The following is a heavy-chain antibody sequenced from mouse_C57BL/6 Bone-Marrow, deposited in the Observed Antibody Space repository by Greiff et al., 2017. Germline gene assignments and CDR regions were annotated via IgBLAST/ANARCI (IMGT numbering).Heavy chain of an antibody. CDR3: ITSLLLLYYVDY. V-gene: IGHV14-4*01. J-gene: IGHJ2*01. Sequence: VQLQQSGAELVRPGASVKLSCTASGFNIKDDYMHWVKQRPEQGLEWIGWIDPENGDTEYASKFQGKATITADTSSNTADLQLSSLTSEDTAVYYCITSLLLLYYVDYWGQGTTLTVSS. CDR2: IDPENGDT. CDR1: GFNIKDDY. D-gene: IGHD2-10*01.